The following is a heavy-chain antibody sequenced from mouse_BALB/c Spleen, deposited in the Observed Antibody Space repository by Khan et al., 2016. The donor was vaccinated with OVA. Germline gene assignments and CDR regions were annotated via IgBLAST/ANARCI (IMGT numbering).Heavy chain of an antibody. J-gene: IGHJ1*01. CDR2: INTYTGEP. CDR3: ARSRIYYWYFDV. Sequence: QIQLVQSGPELKKPGETVKISCKASGYTFTNYGMNWVKQAPGKGLKWMGWINTYTGEPTYADDFKGRVAFSLETSASTAYLQINNLKNEDMATYFCARSRIYYWYFDVWGAGTTVTVSS. CDR1: GYTFTNYG. D-gene: IGHD1-1*01. V-gene: IGHV9-1*02.